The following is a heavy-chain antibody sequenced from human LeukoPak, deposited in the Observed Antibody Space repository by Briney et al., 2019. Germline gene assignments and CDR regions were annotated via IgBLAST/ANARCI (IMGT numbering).Heavy chain of an antibody. D-gene: IGHD3-10*01. V-gene: IGHV3-21*01. CDR2: ISSSSSYI. Sequence: WVSLRLSCAASGFTFSSYSMNWVRQAPGKGLEWVSSISSSSSYIYYADSVKGRFTISRDNAKNSLYLQMNSLRAEDTAVYYCASYGSGRQHADYWGQGTLVTVSS. CDR3: ASYGSGRQHADY. CDR1: GFTFSSYS. J-gene: IGHJ4*02.